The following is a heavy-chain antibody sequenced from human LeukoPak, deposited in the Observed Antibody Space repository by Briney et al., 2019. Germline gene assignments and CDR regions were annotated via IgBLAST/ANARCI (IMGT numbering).Heavy chain of an antibody. V-gene: IGHV1-69*06. CDR2: IIPIFGTA. J-gene: IGHJ6*04. Sequence: AVKVSCKASGGTFSSYAISWVRQAPGQGLEWMGGIIPIFGTANYAQKFQGRVTITADKSTSTAYMELSSLRSEDTAVYYCARAGERLSGSYLLYYYYYGMDVWGKGTTVTVSS. CDR3: ARAGERLSGSYLLYYYYYGMDV. D-gene: IGHD3-10*01. CDR1: GGTFSSYA.